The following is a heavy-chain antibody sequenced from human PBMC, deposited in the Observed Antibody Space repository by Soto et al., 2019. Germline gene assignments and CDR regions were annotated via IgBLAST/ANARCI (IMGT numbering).Heavy chain of an antibody. CDR3: ARDRSSSPDFFDS. D-gene: IGHD6-6*01. CDR2: INYTGSS. J-gene: IGHJ4*02. CDR1: GGSINNYESY. Sequence: SETLSLTCSVSGGSINNYESYWTWIRQPPGEGLEWFRNINYTGSSYYNPSVKSRVNISLGTSKNQFSLKVNYVSAADTAVYYCARDRSSSPDFFDSWGQGTLVTVSS. V-gene: IGHV4-30-4*01.